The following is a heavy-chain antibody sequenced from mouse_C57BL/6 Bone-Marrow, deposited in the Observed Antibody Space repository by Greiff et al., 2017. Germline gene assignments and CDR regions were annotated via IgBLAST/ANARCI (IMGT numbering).Heavy chain of an antibody. CDR1: GYTFTSYW. CDR3: ARAGYYSIFAY. D-gene: IGHD2-5*01. Sequence: VQLQQPGAELVKPGASVKMSCKASGYTFTSYWITWVKQGPGQGLEWIGDIYPGSGSTNYNEKFKSKATLTGDTSSSTAYMQLSSLSSEDSAVYYCARAGYYSIFAYWGQGTLVTVSA. CDR2: IYPGSGST. J-gene: IGHJ3*01. V-gene: IGHV1-55*01.